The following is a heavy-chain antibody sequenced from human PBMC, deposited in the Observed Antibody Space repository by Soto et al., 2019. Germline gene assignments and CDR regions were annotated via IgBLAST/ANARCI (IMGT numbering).Heavy chain of an antibody. J-gene: IGHJ4*02. CDR3: TLSAVGRTGALADY. V-gene: IGHV3-15*01. D-gene: IGHD1-26*01. Sequence: EVQLVESGGGLVKPGGSLRVSCAASGFTSSKDWMSWVRQAPGKGLEWVGRIKSRAGGGSTDYAAPVKGRFTISRDDSKNTLYLQMNSLKTEDTAVYYCTLSAVGRTGALADYWGQGTLVTVSS. CDR2: IKSRAGGGST. CDR1: GFTSSKDW.